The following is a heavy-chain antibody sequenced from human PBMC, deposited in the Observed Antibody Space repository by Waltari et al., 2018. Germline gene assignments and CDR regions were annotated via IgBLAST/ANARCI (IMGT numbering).Heavy chain of an antibody. CDR2: INSEGSST. V-gene: IGHV3-74*01. Sequence: EEQLVESGGGLAQPGESLRLSCAASGFTFSRSWMDWVRQAPGKGLLWVSRINSEGSSTTYADSVKGRFTISRDNGKNTLYVQMNRLRAEDTAVYYCARVATKTYSSPVPGRPYYYGMDVWGQGTTVTVSS. CDR3: ARVATKTYSSPVPGRPYYYGMDV. D-gene: IGHD3-22*01. CDR1: GFTFSRSW. J-gene: IGHJ6*02.